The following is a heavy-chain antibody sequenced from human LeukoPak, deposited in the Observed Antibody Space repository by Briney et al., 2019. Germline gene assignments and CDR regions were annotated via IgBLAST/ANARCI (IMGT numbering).Heavy chain of an antibody. J-gene: IGHJ5*02. CDR1: GGTFSSYA. Sequence: SVKVSCKASGGTFSSYAISWVRQAPGQGLEWMGRIIPIFGIANYAQKFQGRVTITADKSTSTAYMELSSLRSEDTAVYYCARGEIVVVPAAYAWFDPWGQGPLVTVSA. V-gene: IGHV1-69*04. D-gene: IGHD2-2*01. CDR3: ARGEIVVVPAAYAWFDP. CDR2: IIPIFGIA.